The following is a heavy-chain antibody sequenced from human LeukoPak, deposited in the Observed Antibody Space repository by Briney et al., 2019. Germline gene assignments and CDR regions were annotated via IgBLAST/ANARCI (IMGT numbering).Heavy chain of an antibody. CDR2: INWNGGST. Sequence: PGGSLRLSCAASGFTFDDYGMSWVRQAPGKGLEWVSGINWNGGSTGYADSVKGRFTISRDNAKNSLYLQMNSLRAEDTALYHCARVRSWSGYKGAYYFDYWGQGTLVTVPS. D-gene: IGHD3-3*01. J-gene: IGHJ4*02. V-gene: IGHV3-20*01. CDR3: ARVRSWSGYKGAYYFDY. CDR1: GFTFDDYG.